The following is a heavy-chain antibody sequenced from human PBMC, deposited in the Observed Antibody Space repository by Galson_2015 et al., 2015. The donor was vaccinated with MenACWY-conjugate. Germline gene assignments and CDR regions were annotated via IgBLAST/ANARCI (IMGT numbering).Heavy chain of an antibody. D-gene: IGHD1-26*01. CDR2: INQDTTEK. CDR1: GFTFITYW. J-gene: IGHJ3*02. Sequence: SLRLSCAASGFTFITYWMSWVRQAPGKGLEWVANINQDTTEKNYVDSVKGRFTISRDYAKNSVYLQMNNLRAEDTAIYYCARGFGGRNAFDIWGQGTMVTVSS. V-gene: IGHV3-7*03. CDR3: ARGFGGRNAFDI.